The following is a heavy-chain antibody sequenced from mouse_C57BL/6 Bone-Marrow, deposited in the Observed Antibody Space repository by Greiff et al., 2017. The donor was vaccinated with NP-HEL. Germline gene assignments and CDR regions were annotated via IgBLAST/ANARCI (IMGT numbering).Heavy chain of an antibody. J-gene: IGHJ3*01. V-gene: IGHV1-15*01. Sequence: SGAELVRPGASVTLSCKASGYTFTDYEMHWVKQTPVHGLEWIGAIDPETGGTAYNQKFKGKAILTADKSSSTAYMELRSLTSEDSAVYYCTRGPSYYGSGAWFAYWGQGTLVTVSA. CDR2: IDPETGGT. CDR1: GYTFTDYE. CDR3: TRGPSYYGSGAWFAY. D-gene: IGHD1-1*01.